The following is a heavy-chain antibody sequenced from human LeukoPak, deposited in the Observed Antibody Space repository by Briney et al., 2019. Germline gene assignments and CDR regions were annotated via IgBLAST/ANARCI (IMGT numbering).Heavy chain of an antibody. V-gene: IGHV1-8*01. CDR1: VYTFTNYD. CDR2: MNSNSGNT. D-gene: IGHD3-10*01. CDR3: ARGRGGTVVRGYLDY. Sequence: ASVKVSCKASVYTFTNYDIMWVRQATGQGPEWMGWMNSNSGNTGYAQKFQGRVTMTRDTSTNTAYMELHSLTSEDTAVYYCARGRGGTVVRGYLDYWGQGTLVTVSS. J-gene: IGHJ4*02.